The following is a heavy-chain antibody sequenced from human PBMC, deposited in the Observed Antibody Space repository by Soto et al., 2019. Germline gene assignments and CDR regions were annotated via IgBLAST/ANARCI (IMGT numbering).Heavy chain of an antibody. Sequence: QVHLVESGGGVVQPGRSLRLSCAASGFTFSRHGMHWILQAPGKGLEWVAVIPYDGSHQYYADSVKGRFSISRDNSKNTLYLQMNSLRAEDTAVYYCAKLRVLEWEVQESDYWGQGTLVSVSS. CDR3: AKLRVLEWEVQESDY. J-gene: IGHJ4*02. D-gene: IGHD3-3*01. CDR1: GFTFSRHG. V-gene: IGHV3-30*18. CDR2: IPYDGSHQ.